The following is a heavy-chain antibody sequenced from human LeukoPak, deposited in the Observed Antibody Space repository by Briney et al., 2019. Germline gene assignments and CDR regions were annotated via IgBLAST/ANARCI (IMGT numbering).Heavy chain of an antibody. CDR2: INPNSGGT. V-gene: IGHV1-2*02. CDR1: GYTFTGYC. D-gene: IGHD2-8*01. J-gene: IGHJ1*01. CDR3: ARTGDIVLMVYPQYFQH. Sequence: ASVKVSCKASGYTFTGYCMHWVRQAPGQGLEWMGWINPNSGGTNYAQKFQGRVTMTRDTSISTAYMELSRLRSDDTAVYYCARTGDIVLMVYPQYFQHWGQGTLVTVSS.